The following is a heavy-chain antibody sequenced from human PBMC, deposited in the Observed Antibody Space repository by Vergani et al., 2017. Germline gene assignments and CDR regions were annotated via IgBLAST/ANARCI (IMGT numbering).Heavy chain of an antibody. CDR1: GYTFTGYY. V-gene: IGHV1-2*02. CDR2: INPNSGGT. Sequence: QVQLVQSGAEVKKPGASVKVSCKASGYTFTGYYMHWVRQAPGQGLEWMGWINPNSGGTSYAQKFQGRVTMTTDTSTSTAYMELSSLRSEDTAVYYCAVIAAAADYWGQGTLVTVSS. D-gene: IGHD6-13*01. CDR3: AVIAAAADY. J-gene: IGHJ4*02.